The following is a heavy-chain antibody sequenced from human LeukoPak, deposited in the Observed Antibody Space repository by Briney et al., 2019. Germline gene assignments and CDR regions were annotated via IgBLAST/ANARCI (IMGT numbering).Heavy chain of an antibody. D-gene: IGHD3-3*02. CDR2: IYYSGST. J-gene: IGHJ3*02. Sequence: SETLSLTCTVSGGSLSSYYWSWIRQPPGKGLEWIGYIYYSGSTNYNPSLKSRVTISLDTSKNQFSLKLSSVTAADTAVYYCARVLAGDAFDIWGQGTMVTVSS. CDR1: GGSLSSYY. V-gene: IGHV4-59*08. CDR3: ARVLAGDAFDI.